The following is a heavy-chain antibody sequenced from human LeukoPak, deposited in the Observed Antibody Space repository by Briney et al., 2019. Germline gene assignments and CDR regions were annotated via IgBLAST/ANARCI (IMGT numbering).Heavy chain of an antibody. D-gene: IGHD3-10*01. CDR2: IYYSGST. J-gene: IGHJ4*02. Sequence: SETLSLTCTVSGGSISSYYWSWIRQHPGKGLEWIGYIYYSGSTYYNPSLKSRVTISVDTSKNQFSLKLSSVTAADTAVYYCASSAGILGSGSSFDYWGQGTLVTVSS. V-gene: IGHV4-59*06. CDR1: GGSISSYY. CDR3: ASSAGILGSGSSFDY.